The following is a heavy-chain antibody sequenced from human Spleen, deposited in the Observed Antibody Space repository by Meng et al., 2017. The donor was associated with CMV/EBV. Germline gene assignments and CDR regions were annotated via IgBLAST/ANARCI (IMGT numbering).Heavy chain of an antibody. V-gene: IGHV4-39*07. Sequence: SSSYYWGWIRQPPGKGLEWIGSIYYSGSTYYNPSLKSRVTISVDTSKNQFSLKLSSVTAADTAVYYCARDFTAGDILTGYYVFFDYWGQGTLVTVSS. CDR2: IYYSGST. D-gene: IGHD3-9*01. CDR1: SSSYY. J-gene: IGHJ4*02. CDR3: ARDFTAGDILTGYYVFFDY.